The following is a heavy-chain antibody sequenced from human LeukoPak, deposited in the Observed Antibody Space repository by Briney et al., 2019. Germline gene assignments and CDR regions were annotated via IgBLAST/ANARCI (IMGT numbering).Heavy chain of an antibody. CDR3: ARDDRGWFGELLTFDY. CDR1: AYTFTGYY. CDR2: INPNSGGT. Sequence: ASVTVSCKASAYTFTGYYMHWVRQAPGQGLERMGWINPNSGGTNYAQKFQGRVTMTRDTSISTAYMELSRLRSDDTAVYYCARDDRGWFGELLTFDYWGQGTLVTVSS. J-gene: IGHJ4*02. V-gene: IGHV1-2*02. D-gene: IGHD3-10*01.